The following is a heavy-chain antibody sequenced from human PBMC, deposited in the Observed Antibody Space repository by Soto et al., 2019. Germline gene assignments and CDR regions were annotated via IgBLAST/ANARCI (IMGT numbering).Heavy chain of an antibody. CDR2: VSAGGDMT. J-gene: IGHJ6*02. CDR3: ARGDRGGSGSPASYYYAGVDV. D-gene: IGHD3-10*01. CDR1: GFTFSSYA. V-gene: IGHV3-23*01. Sequence: DVQLLESGGHLVQPGGSLRLSCAASGFTFSSYAMSWVRQAPGKGLEWVSSVSAGGDMTYYSDSVKGRFNISRDNSNNALFLQMNSLRIEDTALYYCARGDRGGSGSPASYYYAGVDVWGQGTTVTVS.